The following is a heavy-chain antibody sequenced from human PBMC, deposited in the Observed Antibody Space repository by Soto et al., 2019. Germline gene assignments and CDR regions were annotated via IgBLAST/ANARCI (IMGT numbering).Heavy chain of an antibody. J-gene: IGHJ6*02. Sequence: EVQLVESGGGLVQPGGSLRLSCAASGFTFSTYCMSWVRRTPGKGLEWVANIKQDGTEKYYVDSVRGRLTVSRENAKSSLYLQMNSLRVEDTPVYYCTTSPHRDSERVFVWGQGTTVTVSS. V-gene: IGHV3-7*01. CDR1: GFTFSTYC. CDR2: IKQDGTEK. CDR3: TTSPHRDSERVFV. D-gene: IGHD1-26*01.